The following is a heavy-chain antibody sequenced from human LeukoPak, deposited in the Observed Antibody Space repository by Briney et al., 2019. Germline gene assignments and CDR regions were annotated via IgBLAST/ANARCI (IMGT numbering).Heavy chain of an antibody. J-gene: IGHJ6*03. V-gene: IGHV1-69*05. CDR1: GVTFSGYA. D-gene: IGHD2-8*01. Sequence: GASVKVSCKASGVTFSGYAISWVRQAPGQGLEWMGGIIPIFGTTNYAQKFQGRVTITTDESTSTTYMELSSLTSEDTAVYYCGCNNGHYYYMDLWGKGTTVTVSS. CDR2: IIPIFGTT. CDR3: GCNNGHYYYMDL.